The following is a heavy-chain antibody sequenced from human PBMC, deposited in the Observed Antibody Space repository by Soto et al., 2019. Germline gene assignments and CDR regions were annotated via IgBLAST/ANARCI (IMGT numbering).Heavy chain of an antibody. CDR2: ICISSSTL. V-gene: IGHV3-48*02. CDR3: ARGADYDSSGIRLNWFDP. Sequence: GGSLRLSCAASGFTFSSYSMNWVRQAPGKGLEWVSYICISSSTLYYADFVKGRFTISRDNAKNSLFLQMNSLRDEDTAFYYCARGADYDSSGIRLNWFDPWGQGTLVTVSS. J-gene: IGHJ5*02. D-gene: IGHD3-22*01. CDR1: GFTFSSYS.